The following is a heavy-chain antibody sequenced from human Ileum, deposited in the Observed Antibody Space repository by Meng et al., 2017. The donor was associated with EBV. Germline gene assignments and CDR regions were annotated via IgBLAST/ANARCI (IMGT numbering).Heavy chain of an antibody. CDR2: IIPMFGAP. Sequence: VRGGEAGAWVKKPGSPVMVSCKASGGPFRNSAISWVRQAPGQGLEWMGGIIPMFGAPGYAQRFQDRVTITADESTSTVYMELNSLRSEDTAVYYCARESGRGYSSDYWGQGTLVTVSS. J-gene: IGHJ4*02. D-gene: IGHD5-18*01. CDR3: ARESGRGYSSDY. CDR1: GGPFRNSA. V-gene: IGHV1-69*01.